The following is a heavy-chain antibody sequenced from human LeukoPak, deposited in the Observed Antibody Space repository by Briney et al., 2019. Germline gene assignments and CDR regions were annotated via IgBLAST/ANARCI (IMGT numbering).Heavy chain of an antibody. CDR2: IHYTGTT. D-gene: IGHD1-26*01. CDR1: GGSINNHY. Sequence: SETLSLTCIVSGGSINNHYWTWIRQTPGKGLEWIGDIHYTGTTKYNPSLKSRVAISIDTSKSQFSLELSSVAATDTAVYFCATNRAGTYDRPFDIWGQGTMVTVSS. CDR3: ATNRAGTYDRPFDI. J-gene: IGHJ3*02. V-gene: IGHV4-59*08.